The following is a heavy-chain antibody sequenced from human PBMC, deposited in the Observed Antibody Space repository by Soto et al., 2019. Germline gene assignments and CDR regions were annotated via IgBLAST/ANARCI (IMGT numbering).Heavy chain of an antibody. CDR1: GFTFGHYS. D-gene: IGHD2-15*01. V-gene: IGHV3-48*02. CDR3: AREGWPLLQSGMDV. Sequence: EVQLVESGGGLIQRGGSLRLSCAASGFTFGHYSMNWVRQAPGKGPEWVSYISSDNRTINYEESVKGRLIITRDNAKKSLYLQMHSLRDEDAAVYYCAREGWPLLQSGMDVWGQGTTVTVSS. J-gene: IGHJ6*02. CDR2: ISSDNRTI.